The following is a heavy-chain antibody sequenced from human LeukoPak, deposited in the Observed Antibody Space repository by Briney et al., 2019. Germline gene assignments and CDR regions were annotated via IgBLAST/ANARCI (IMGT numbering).Heavy chain of an antibody. CDR2: IYTGGTT. CDR3: ARDTATTGGGLDS. J-gene: IGHJ4*02. Sequence: GGSLRLSCAISGFSVGGTHMSWVRQAPGKGLEWVSAIYTGGTTYYADSVQGRVTVSRDNSKNILYLHMNNLRAEDTAVYYCARDTATTGGGLDSWGQGTLVTVSS. V-gene: IGHV3-53*01. D-gene: IGHD1-1*01. CDR1: GFSVGGTH.